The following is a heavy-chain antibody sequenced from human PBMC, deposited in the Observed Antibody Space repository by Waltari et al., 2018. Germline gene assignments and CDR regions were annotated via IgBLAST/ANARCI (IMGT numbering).Heavy chain of an antibody. V-gene: IGHV4-39*07. CDR2: IYYCGGT. D-gene: IGHD3-16*02. CDR3: ARHLSGAFDI. CDR1: GGSIRSSSYY. Sequence: QLQLQESGPGLVKPSETLSLTCTVSGGSIRSSSYYWGWIRQPPGKGLEWIGSIYYCGGTYYNPSLKSRVTISVDTSKNQFSLKLSSVTAADTAVYYCARHLSGAFDIWGQGTMVTVSS. J-gene: IGHJ3*02.